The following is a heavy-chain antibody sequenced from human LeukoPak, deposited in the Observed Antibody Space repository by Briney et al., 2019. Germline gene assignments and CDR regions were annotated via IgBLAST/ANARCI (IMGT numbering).Heavy chain of an antibody. CDR2: INHSGST. V-gene: IGHV4-34*01. J-gene: IGHJ5*02. Sequence: SETLSLTCAVYGGSFSGYYWSWIRQPPGKGLEWIGEINHSGSTNYNPSLKSRVTISVDTSKNQFSLKLSSVTAADTAVYYCARVNGPGYCSSTSCYGGWFDPWGQGTLVTVSS. CDR3: ARVNGPGYCSSTSCYGGWFDP. CDR1: GGSFSGYY. D-gene: IGHD2-2*01.